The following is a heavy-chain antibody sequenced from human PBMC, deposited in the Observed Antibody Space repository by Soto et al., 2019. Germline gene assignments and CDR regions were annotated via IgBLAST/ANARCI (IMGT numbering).Heavy chain of an antibody. Sequence: GGSLRLSCAASGFTFRSYSMTWVRQAPGKGPRWVSAIRGRGASTYYADSVKGRFTISGDNSRNARYLQMNSLRAEDTAVYYCAKDWDQLLWFGELTYWGQGTLVTVSS. CDR1: GFTFRSYS. CDR3: AKDWDQLLWFGELTY. CDR2: IRGRGAST. V-gene: IGHV3-23*01. D-gene: IGHD3-10*01. J-gene: IGHJ4*02.